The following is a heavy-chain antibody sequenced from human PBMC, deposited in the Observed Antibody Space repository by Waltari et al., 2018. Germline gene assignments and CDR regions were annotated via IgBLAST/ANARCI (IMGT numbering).Heavy chain of an antibody. Sequence: VQLVESGGGLVQPGGSLRLSCAASGFNFNISTMNWVRRAPGKGLEWISYISSQSTTIDYADSVNDRFTISRDNAKNSLYLQMNSLRAEDTAVYYCARDPLIGSVHGMDVWGQGTTVTVSS. CDR2: ISSQSTTI. CDR3: ARDPLIGSVHGMDV. J-gene: IGHJ6*02. V-gene: IGHV3-48*01. D-gene: IGHD1-20*01. CDR1: GFNFNIST.